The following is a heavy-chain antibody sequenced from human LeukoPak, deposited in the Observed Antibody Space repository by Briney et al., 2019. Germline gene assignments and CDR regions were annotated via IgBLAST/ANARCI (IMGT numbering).Heavy chain of an antibody. D-gene: IGHD3-16*01. CDR2: IYSGGSA. CDR1: GFTFSGNY. Sequence: GGSLRLSCAASGFTFSGNYMAWVRQAPGKGLEWVSIIYSGGSADYADSLKGRFTISRDNSKSTVYLQMNSLRAEDTAVYYCASLGGKGYYLDYWGQGTLVTVSS. CDR3: ASLGGKGYYLDY. J-gene: IGHJ4*02. V-gene: IGHV3-53*01.